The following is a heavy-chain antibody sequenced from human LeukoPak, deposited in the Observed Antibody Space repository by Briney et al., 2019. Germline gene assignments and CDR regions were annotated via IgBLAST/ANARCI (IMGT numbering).Heavy chain of an antibody. CDR3: ARGGALTYSSGFDY. Sequence: GGSLRLSCATSGFTFSIYAIHWVRQAPGKGLEWVAVMSFDGRNKYYADSVKGRFTLSRDNSENMLFLQMSNLRPEDTAVYYCARGGALTYSSGFDYWGLGTLVTVSS. CDR2: MSFDGRNK. J-gene: IGHJ4*02. V-gene: IGHV3-30*04. D-gene: IGHD6-19*01. CDR1: GFTFSIYA.